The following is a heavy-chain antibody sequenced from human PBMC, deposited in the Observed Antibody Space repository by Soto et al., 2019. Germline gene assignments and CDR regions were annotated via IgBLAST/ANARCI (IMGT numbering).Heavy chain of an antibody. D-gene: IGHD5-12*01. CDR1: GYTFTSYY. J-gene: IGHJ6*02. CDR3: AREYMDLVATPRVSGGMDV. Sequence: QVQLVQSGAEVKKPGASVKVSCKASGYTFTSYYMHWVRQAPGQGLEWMGIINPSGGSTSYAQKSQGRVTMTRDTSTSTVYMELSSLRSEDTAVYYCAREYMDLVATPRVSGGMDVWGQGTAVTVSS. V-gene: IGHV1-46*01. CDR2: INPSGGST.